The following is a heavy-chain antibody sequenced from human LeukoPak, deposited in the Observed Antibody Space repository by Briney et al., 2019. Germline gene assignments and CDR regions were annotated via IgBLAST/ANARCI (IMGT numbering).Heavy chain of an antibody. D-gene: IGHD5-12*01. Sequence: SGGSLTLSCAASGFTVSSNYMSWVRQAPGRGLECVSVIYSGGNTYYADSVKGRFTISRDNSKNTLYLQMNSLRAEDTAVYYCARRVATDFHFDYWGQGTLVTVSS. CDR3: ARRVATDFHFDY. V-gene: IGHV3-66*04. CDR1: GFTVSSNY. J-gene: IGHJ4*02. CDR2: IYSGGNT.